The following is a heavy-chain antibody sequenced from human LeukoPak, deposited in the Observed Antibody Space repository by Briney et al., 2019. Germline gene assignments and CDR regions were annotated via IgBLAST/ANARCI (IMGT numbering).Heavy chain of an antibody. CDR2: INYSGST. D-gene: IGHD6-25*01. CDR1: GGSFSGYY. J-gene: IGHJ4*02. CDR3: ARPSGRQRAFKYYFDY. V-gene: IGHV4-34*01. Sequence: PSETLSLTCAVYGGSFSGYYWSWIRQPPGKGLEWIGEINYSGSTNYNPSLKSRVTISVDTSKNQFSLKLSSVTAADTAVYYCARPSGRQRAFKYYFDYWGQGTLVTVSS.